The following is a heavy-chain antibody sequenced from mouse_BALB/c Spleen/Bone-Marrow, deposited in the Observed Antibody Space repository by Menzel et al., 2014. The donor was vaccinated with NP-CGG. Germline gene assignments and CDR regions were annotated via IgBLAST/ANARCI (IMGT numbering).Heavy chain of an antibody. D-gene: IGHD3-2*01. CDR2: IDPETGGT. J-gene: IGHJ3*01. Sequence: VQLQQSGAELVRPGASVTLSCKASGYTFTDCEMHWLKQTPVHGLEWIGAIDPETGGTAYNQKFKGRATLTTDKSSSTAYMELRSLTSEDSAVYYCTRLDSSGYGAYWGQGTLVTVSA. CDR1: GYTFTDCE. CDR3: TRLDSSGYGAY. V-gene: IGHV1-15*01.